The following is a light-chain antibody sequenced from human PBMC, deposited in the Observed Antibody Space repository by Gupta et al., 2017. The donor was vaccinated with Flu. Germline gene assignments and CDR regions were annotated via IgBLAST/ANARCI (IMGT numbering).Light chain of an antibody. CDR2: SNY. Sequence: QSVLTQPPSASGTPGQRVTISCSGTSTNIGNNYVPWYQQLPRTTPKLLIYSNYQPSSGGPDRFSGAKSGTSASLAIPGLRSEDEADDYCAVCDDSLSGRVVFGGGTKLTVL. CDR3: AVCDDSLSGRVV. V-gene: IGLV1-47*02. J-gene: IGLJ2*01. CDR1: STNIGNNY.